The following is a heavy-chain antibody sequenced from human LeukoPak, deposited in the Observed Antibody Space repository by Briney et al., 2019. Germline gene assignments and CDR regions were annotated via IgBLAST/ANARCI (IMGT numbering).Heavy chain of an antibody. CDR3: ARGVPVGYIQYYFDY. CDR2: INPNSGGT. Sequence: GASVKVSCKASGYTFTGYYMHWVRQAPGQGLEWMGWINPNSGGTNYAQKFQGRVTMTRDTSISTAYMELSRLRSDDTAVYYCARGVPVGYIQYYFDYWGQGTLVTVSS. D-gene: IGHD5-18*01. J-gene: IGHJ4*02. V-gene: IGHV1-2*02. CDR1: GYTFTGYY.